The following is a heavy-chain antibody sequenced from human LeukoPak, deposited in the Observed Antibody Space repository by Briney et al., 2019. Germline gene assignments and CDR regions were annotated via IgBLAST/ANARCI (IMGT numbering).Heavy chain of an antibody. CDR3: AKTGYGSGYLGFDY. J-gene: IGHJ4*02. Sequence: GGSLRLSCAASGFTFSNYWMHWVRQAPGKGLVWVSRINSDESTTTYADSAKGRFTISRDNSKNTLYLQMNSLRTEDTAVYYCAKTGYGSGYLGFDYWGQGTLVTVSS. CDR2: INSDESTT. D-gene: IGHD3-10*01. V-gene: IGHV3-74*01. CDR1: GFTFSNYW.